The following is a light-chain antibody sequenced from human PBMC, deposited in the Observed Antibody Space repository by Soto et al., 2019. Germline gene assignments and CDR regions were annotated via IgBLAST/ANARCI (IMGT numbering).Light chain of an antibody. CDR2: DAS. Sequence: DIQMTQSPSTLSASVGDRVTITCRAGQSISTWLAWYQQKPGKAPKLLIYDASSLQSGVPSRFSGSGSGTEFTLTISSLQPDDFATYYCQQYNSYLFGQGTKVDI. J-gene: IGKJ2*01. CDR1: QSISTW. V-gene: IGKV1-5*01. CDR3: QQYNSYL.